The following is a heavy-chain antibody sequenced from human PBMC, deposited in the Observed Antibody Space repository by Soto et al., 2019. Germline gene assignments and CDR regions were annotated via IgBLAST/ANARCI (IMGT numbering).Heavy chain of an antibody. V-gene: IGHV1-3*01. CDR2: INPGNGST. CDR3: ARGGYFDSSNHLAY. D-gene: IGHD3-22*01. CDR1: GYTFTSYG. J-gene: IGHJ4*02. Sequence: SVKVSCKASGYTFTSYGINWVRQAPGRGLEWMGWINPGNGSTKYSQQFQGRVIIDRDTSASTAYMELSSLRSEDTAVYYCARGGYFDSSNHLAYWGLGTLVTVSS.